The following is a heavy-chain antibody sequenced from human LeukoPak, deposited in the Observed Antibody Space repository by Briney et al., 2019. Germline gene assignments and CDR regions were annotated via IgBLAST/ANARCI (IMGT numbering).Heavy chain of an antibody. CDR2: ICHSGST. CDR1: GGSISSYY. J-gene: IGHJ4*02. V-gene: IGHV4-38-2*02. CDR3: ARDRSVYGGNPDY. Sequence: SETLSLTCTVSGGSISSYYWSWIRQPPGKGLEWIGSICHSGSTYYNPSLKSRVTISVDTSKNQFSLKLSSVTAADTAVYYCARDRSVYGGNPDYWGQGTLVTVSS. D-gene: IGHD4-23*01.